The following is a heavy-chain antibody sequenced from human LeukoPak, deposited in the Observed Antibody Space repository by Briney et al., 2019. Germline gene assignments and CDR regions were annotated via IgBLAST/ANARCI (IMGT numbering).Heavy chain of an antibody. V-gene: IGHV3-48*01. D-gene: IGHD5-18*01. CDR3: ARGDLIQLWPPSFDP. J-gene: IGHJ5*02. Sequence: GGSLRLSCAASGFTFSSYSMNWVRQAPGKGLEWVSYISSSSSTIYYADSVKGRFTISRDNSKNTLYLQMNSLRAEDTAVYYCARGDLIQLWPPSFDPWGQGTLVTASS. CDR1: GFTFSSYS. CDR2: ISSSSSTI.